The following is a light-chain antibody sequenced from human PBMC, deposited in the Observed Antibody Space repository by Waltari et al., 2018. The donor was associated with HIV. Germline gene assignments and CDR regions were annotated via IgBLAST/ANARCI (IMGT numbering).Light chain of an antibody. J-gene: IGKJ2*01. CDR1: QSISSY. Sequence: DIQMTQSPSSPSASVGDRVTITCRASQSISSYLNWYQQKPGKAPKLLIYAASSLQSGVPSRFSGSGSGTDFTLTISSLQPEDFATDYCQQSYSTPYTFGQGTKLEIK. V-gene: IGKV1-39*01. CDR3: QQSYSTPYT. CDR2: AAS.